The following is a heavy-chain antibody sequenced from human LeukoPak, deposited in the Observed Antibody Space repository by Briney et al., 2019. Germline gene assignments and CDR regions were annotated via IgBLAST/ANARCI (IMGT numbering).Heavy chain of an antibody. CDR3: AGVGNGGYGGFDY. CDR1: GGSISSSSYY. CDR2: ISSSGTT. D-gene: IGHD5-12*01. Sequence: PSEILSLTCTVSGGSISSSSYYWSWIRQPPGKGLEWIGYISSSGTTYYNPSLRSRITISVDSSKSQFSLNLSSVTASDTAVYYCAGVGNGGYGGFDYWGQGTLVTVSS. J-gene: IGHJ4*02. V-gene: IGHV4-30-4*01.